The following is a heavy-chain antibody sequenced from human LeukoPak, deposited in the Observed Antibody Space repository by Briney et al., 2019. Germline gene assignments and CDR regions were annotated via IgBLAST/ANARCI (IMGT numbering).Heavy chain of an antibody. J-gene: IGHJ6*03. Sequence: GGSLRLSCAASGFTFSSYGMHWVRQAPGKGLEWVAFIRSDGNYKYYADSVRGRFTISRDNSKNTLYLQMNSLRAEDTAVYFCAKGSKAVLFTRDHYMDVWGKGTTVTISS. CDR3: AKGSKAVLFTRDHYMDV. D-gene: IGHD6-19*01. V-gene: IGHV3-30*02. CDR1: GFTFSSYG. CDR2: IRSDGNYK.